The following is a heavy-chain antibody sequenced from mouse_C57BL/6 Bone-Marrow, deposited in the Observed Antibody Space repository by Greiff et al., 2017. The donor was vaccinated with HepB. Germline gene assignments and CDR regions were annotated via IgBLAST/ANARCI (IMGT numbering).Heavy chain of an antibody. Sequence: EVKLVESGGGLVKPGGSLKLSCAASGFTFSSYAMSWVRQTPEKRLEWVATISDGGGYTYYPDNVKGRFTISRDNAKNNLYLQMSHLKSEDTAMYYCETCGYDVDYAMDYWGQGTSVTVSS. J-gene: IGHJ4*01. CDR1: GFTFSSYA. V-gene: IGHV5-4*03. CDR3: ETCGYDVDYAMDY. CDR2: ISDGGGYT. D-gene: IGHD2-2*01.